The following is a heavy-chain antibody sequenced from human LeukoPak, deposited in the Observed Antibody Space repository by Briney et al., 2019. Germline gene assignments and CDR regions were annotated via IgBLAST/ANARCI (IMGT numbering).Heavy chain of an antibody. CDR1: GDSINNHH. CDR2: FYDSRDT. Sequence: PSGTLSLTCYVSGDSINNHHWGWIRQPPGAGLEWVSYFYDSRDTNSTPSLKRRVTISVDMPNSQFSLTLTSVTAADTAMYYCARLVRAGGRTGDAFDVWGQGTMVTVSS. V-gene: IGHV4-59*08. CDR3: ARLVRAGGRTGDAFDV. J-gene: IGHJ3*01. D-gene: IGHD1-26*01.